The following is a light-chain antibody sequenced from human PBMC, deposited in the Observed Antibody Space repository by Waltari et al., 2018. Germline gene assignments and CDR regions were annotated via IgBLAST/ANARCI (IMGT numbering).Light chain of an antibody. CDR1: QSVKGS. V-gene: IGKV3-20*01. CDR2: GVS. J-gene: IGKJ1*01. Sequence: SCEASQSVKGSLAWYQQKAGQAPRLLIYGVSSRATGIPERFSGSGSGTDFSLTISRLEPEDFAVYYCQHYVRLPATFGQGTKVEIK. CDR3: QHYVRLPAT.